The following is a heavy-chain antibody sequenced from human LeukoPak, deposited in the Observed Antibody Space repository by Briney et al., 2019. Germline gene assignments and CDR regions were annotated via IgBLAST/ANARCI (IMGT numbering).Heavy chain of an antibody. J-gene: IGHJ4*02. D-gene: IGHD3-16*01. Sequence: GGSLRLSCAASGFTFSSDAMSWVRQAQGKGLELVSAISGSGGSTYYADSVKGRFTISRDNSKNTLYLQMNRLRAEDTAVYYCAKDLYDYVWGSFDSTFDYWGQGTLVTVSS. V-gene: IGHV3-23*01. CDR2: ISGSGGST. CDR1: GFTFSSDA. CDR3: AKDLYDYVWGSFDSTFDY.